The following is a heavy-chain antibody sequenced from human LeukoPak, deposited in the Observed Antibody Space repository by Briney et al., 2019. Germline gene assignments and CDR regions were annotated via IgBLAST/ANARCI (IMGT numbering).Heavy chain of an antibody. CDR3: ARDRRLWLSRGAYYFDY. CDR1: GFTFSSYA. Sequence: PGGSLRLSCAASGFTFSSYAMSWVRQAPGKGLEWVSSISSSSSYIYYADSVKGRFTISRDNAKNSLYLQMNSLRAEDTAVYYCARDRRLWLSRGAYYFDYWGQGTLVTVSS. CDR2: ISSSSSYI. V-gene: IGHV3-21*01. J-gene: IGHJ4*02. D-gene: IGHD5-18*01.